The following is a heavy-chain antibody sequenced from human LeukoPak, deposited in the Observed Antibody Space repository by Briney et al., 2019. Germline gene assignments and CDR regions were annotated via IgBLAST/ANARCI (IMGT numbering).Heavy chain of an antibody. CDR2: LYSIGTT. CDR1: AASVSSSH. CDR3: AGGGPQQLILT. V-gene: IGHV4-4*09. D-gene: IGHD6-13*01. Sequence: SETLSLTCTLSAASVSSSHWSWIRQPPGKGRAWVGYLYSIGTTNYNPSLKGRVTTSVDTSKIQFSLRLTSVTAADTAAYYCAGGGPQQLILTWGQGALVTVSS. J-gene: IGHJ4*02.